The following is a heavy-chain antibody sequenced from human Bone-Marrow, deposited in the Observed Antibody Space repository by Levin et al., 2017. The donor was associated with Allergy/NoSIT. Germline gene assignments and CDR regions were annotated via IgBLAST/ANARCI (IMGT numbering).Heavy chain of an antibody. CDR2: ISSSSSYI. V-gene: IGHV3-21*01. J-gene: IGHJ6*03. D-gene: IGHD6-6*01. CDR3: AREGTGIAARLAYMDV. Sequence: GESLKISCAASGFTFSSYSMNWVRQAPGKGLEWVSSISSSSSYIYYADSVKGRFTISRDNAKNSLYLQMNSLRAEDTAVYYCAREGTGIAARLAYMDVWGKGTTVTVSS. CDR1: GFTFSSYS.